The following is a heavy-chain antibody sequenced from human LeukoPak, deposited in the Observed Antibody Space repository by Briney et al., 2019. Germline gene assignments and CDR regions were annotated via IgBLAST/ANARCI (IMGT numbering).Heavy chain of an antibody. CDR3: ARDNADYTKWGDY. D-gene: IGHD4-17*01. CDR1: GYTFTGYY. J-gene: IGHJ4*02. CDR2: ISAYNGNT. V-gene: IGHV1-18*04. Sequence: ASVKVSCKTSGYTFTGYYVHWVRQAPGQGLEWMGWISAYNGNTNYAQKLQGRVTMTTDTSTSTAYMELRSLRSDDTAVYYCARDNADYTKWGDYWGQGTLVTVSS.